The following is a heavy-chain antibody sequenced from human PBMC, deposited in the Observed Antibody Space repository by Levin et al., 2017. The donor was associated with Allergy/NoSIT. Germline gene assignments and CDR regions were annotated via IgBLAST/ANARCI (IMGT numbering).Heavy chain of an antibody. V-gene: IGHV3-7*01. CDR3: ARGDGWLQFYS. J-gene: IGHJ4*02. CDR2: IKPDESEK. Sequence: SCAGSGFTFTWYWMTWVRQAPGQGLEWVATIKPDESEKYYVDSVKGRFTISRDNAKNSLYLQMNSLRAEDSAVYYCARGDGWLQFYSWGQGTLVTVSS. CDR1: GFTFTWYW. D-gene: IGHD5-24*01.